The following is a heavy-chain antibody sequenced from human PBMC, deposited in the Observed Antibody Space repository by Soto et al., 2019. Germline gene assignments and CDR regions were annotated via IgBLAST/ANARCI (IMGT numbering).Heavy chain of an antibody. CDR2: IYRSGYI. J-gene: IGHJ5*02. D-gene: IGHD3-10*01. CDR3: ARHTFVRGVKDICWFDP. Sequence: QLQLQESGPGVLKPSETLSLTCNVSGGSISSSSYYWGWIRQPPGKGLEWIASIYRSGYIYGNPSLKRRVTISVDTSTNQFSLKMSSVTAADTAVYYCARHTFVRGVKDICWFDPWGQGTLVIVSS. CDR1: GGSISSSSYY. V-gene: IGHV4-39*01.